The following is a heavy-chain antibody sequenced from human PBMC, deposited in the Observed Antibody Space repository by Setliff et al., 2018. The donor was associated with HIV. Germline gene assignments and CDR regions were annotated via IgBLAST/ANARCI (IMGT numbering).Heavy chain of an antibody. CDR3: ANGYDFWSGSSKGNFDY. D-gene: IGHD3-3*01. J-gene: IGHJ4*02. Sequence: GGSLRLSCAASGFTFRSYAMSWVRQAPGKGLEWVSVISGSGGSTYYADFVRGRFTISRDNSKNTLYLQMNSLRAEDTAVYYCANGYDFWSGSSKGNFDYWGQGALVTVSS. CDR1: GFTFRSYA. CDR2: ISGSGGST. V-gene: IGHV3-23*01.